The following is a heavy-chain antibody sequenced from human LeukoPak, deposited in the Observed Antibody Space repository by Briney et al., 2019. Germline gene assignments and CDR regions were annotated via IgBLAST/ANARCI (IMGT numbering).Heavy chain of an antibody. CDR2: INPNSGGT. Sequence: GASVKVSCKASGYTFTGYYMHWVRQALGQGLEWMGWINPNSGGTNYAQKFQGRVTMTRDTSISTAYMDLSRLRSDDTAVYYCARVGSRGYYYYYMDVWGKGTTVTVSS. CDR1: GYTFTGYY. CDR3: ARVGSRGYYYYYMDV. J-gene: IGHJ6*03. V-gene: IGHV1-2*02. D-gene: IGHD2-2*01.